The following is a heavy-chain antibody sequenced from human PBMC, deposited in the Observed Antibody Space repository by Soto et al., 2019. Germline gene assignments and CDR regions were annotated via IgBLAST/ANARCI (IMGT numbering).Heavy chain of an antibody. Sequence: SVKVSCKASGGTFSSYAISWVRQAPGQGLEWMGGIIPIFGTANYAQKFQGSVTITADESTSTAYMELSSLRSEDTAVYYCARAWDSSSSVDYWGQGTLVTVSS. CDR3: ARAWDSSSSVDY. CDR1: GGTFSSYA. J-gene: IGHJ4*02. D-gene: IGHD6-6*01. V-gene: IGHV1-69*13. CDR2: IIPIFGTA.